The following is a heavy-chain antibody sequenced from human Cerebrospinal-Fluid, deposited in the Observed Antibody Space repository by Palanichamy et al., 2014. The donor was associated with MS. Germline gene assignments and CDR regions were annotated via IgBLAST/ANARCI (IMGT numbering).Heavy chain of an antibody. CDR2: IYYSGST. V-gene: IGHV4-59*01. CDR3: ARVRSGWYYFDY. D-gene: IGHD6-19*01. CDR1: GGSISSYY. Sequence: VQLQGVGPRTGEAFETLSLTCTVSGGSISSYYWSWIRQPPGKGLEWIGYIYYSGSTNYNPSLKSRVTISVDTSKNQFSLKLSSVTAANTAFYYCARVRSGWYYFDYWGQGTLLTVSS. J-gene: IGHJ4*02.